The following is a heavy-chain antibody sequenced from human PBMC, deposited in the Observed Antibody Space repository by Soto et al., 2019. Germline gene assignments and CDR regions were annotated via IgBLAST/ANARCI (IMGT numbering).Heavy chain of an antibody. CDR2: MFYVGAT. V-gene: IGHV4-30-4*01. J-gene: IGHJ5*02. CDR3: ARVVRFCSNPPCRRRSCFDP. D-gene: IGHD2-2*01. Sequence: QVQLQESGPGLVEPSQTLSLTCSVSGGSISSGDYYWSWIRQPPGKGLEWIGYMFYVGATYYKPSLRSRVTISVVTCKRQFSMKLSPVNAADTAVYHCARVVRFCSNPPCRRRSCFDPWGQGTLVTVTS. CDR1: GGSISSGDYY.